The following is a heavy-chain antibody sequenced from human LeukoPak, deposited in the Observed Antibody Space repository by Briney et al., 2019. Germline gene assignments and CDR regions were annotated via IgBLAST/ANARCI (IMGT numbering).Heavy chain of an antibody. D-gene: IGHD6-13*01. CDR2: ISYDGSNK. CDR1: GFTFSSYG. CDR3: ARNRGWQQFDY. J-gene: IGHJ4*02. V-gene: IGHV3-30*03. Sequence: PGGSLRLSCASSGFTFSSYGMHWVRQAPGKGLVSVAVISYDGSNKYYADSVKGRFTISRDNAKDSVYLQMNSLRAEDTALYYCARNRGWQQFDYWGRGTLVTVSS.